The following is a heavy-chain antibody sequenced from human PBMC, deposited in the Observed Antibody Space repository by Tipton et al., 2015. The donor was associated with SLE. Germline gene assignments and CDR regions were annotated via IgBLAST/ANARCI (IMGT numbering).Heavy chain of an antibody. V-gene: IGHV5-51*03. D-gene: IGHD2-21*02. J-gene: IGHJ4*02. CDR1: GYRFSTHW. CDR2: IHPSDSET. Sequence: QLVQSGAEVKQPGESLKISCKGSGYRFSTHWIAWVRQMPGKGLEWMGIIHPSDSETRYSPSFQGQVTMSADRSISTAHLQWSSLKASDSAMYYCARYGGFCDNIDCFAAYFDLWGQGTLVSVPS. CDR3: ARYGGFCDNIDCFAAYFDL.